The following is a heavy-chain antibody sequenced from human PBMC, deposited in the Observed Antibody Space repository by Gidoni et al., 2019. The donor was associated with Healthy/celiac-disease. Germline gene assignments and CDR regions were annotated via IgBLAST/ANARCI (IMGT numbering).Heavy chain of an antibody. Sequence: QVQLVESGGGVVQPGRSLRLSCAASGFTFSGYGMHWVRQAPGKGPAWVAVIWYDGSNKYYADSVKGRFTISRDNSKNTLYLQMNSLRAEDTAVYYCARGGPYCSGGSCYSGYFDYWGQGTLVTVSS. CDR2: IWYDGSNK. CDR3: ARGGPYCSGGSCYSGYFDY. D-gene: IGHD2-15*01. CDR1: GFTFSGYG. J-gene: IGHJ4*02. V-gene: IGHV3-33*01.